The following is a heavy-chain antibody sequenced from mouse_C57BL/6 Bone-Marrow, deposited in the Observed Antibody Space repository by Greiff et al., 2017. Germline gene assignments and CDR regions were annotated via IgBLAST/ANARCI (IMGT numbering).Heavy chain of an antibody. CDR3: AIYYYGSSYV. Sequence: VQLQQPGAELVKPGASVKMSCKASGYTFTSYWITWVKQRPGQGLEWIGDIYPGSGSTNYNEKFKSKATLTVDTSSSTAYMQLSSLTAEDSAVYYCAIYYYGSSYVWGTGTTVTVSS. CDR1: GYTFTSYW. D-gene: IGHD1-1*01. J-gene: IGHJ1*03. V-gene: IGHV1-55*01. CDR2: IYPGSGST.